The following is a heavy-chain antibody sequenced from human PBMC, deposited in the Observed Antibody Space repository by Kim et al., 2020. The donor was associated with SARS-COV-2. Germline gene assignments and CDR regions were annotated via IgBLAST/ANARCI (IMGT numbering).Heavy chain of an antibody. V-gene: IGHV4-39*07. CDR3: ARVLAVAGMSFDY. D-gene: IGHD6-19*01. J-gene: IGHJ4*02. Sequence: YNPTLKSRVTISVDTSKNQFSLKLSSVTAADTAVYYCARVLAVAGMSFDYWGQGTLVTVSS.